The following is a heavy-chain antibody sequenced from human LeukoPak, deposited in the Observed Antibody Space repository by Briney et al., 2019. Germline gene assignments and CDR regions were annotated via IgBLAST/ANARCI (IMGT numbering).Heavy chain of an antibody. J-gene: IGHJ4*02. Sequence: PSETLSLTCTVSGGSISSGGYYWSWIRQPPGKGLEWIGYIYHSGSTYYNPSLKSRVTISVDRSKNQFSLKLSSVTAADTAVYYCASGEVDTAMVIDYWGQGTLVTVSS. CDR3: ASGEVDTAMVIDY. V-gene: IGHV4-30-2*01. CDR1: GGSISSGGYY. CDR2: IYHSGST. D-gene: IGHD5-18*01.